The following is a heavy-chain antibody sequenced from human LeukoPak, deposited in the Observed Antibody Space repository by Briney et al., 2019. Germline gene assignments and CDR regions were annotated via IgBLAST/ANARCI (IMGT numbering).Heavy chain of an antibody. Sequence: PGGSLRLSCAASGFTFSSYTMNWVRQAPGKGLEWVSSISSSSDYIYYTDSVKGRFTISRDNAKNSLYLQMSSLRAEDRAVYYCVRDRRVPQGPTYDAFDLWGQGTMVTVSS. J-gene: IGHJ3*01. CDR3: VRDRRVPQGPTYDAFDL. CDR1: GFTFSSYT. CDR2: ISSSSDYI. D-gene: IGHD3-10*01. V-gene: IGHV3-21*01.